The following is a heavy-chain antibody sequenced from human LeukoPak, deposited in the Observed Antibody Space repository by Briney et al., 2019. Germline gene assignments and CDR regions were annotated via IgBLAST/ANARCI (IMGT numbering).Heavy chain of an antibody. Sequence: ASVKVSCKASGYTFTSYGISWVRQAPGQGLEWMGWISAYNGNTNYAQKLQGRVTMTTDTSTSTAYMEPRSLRSDDTAVYYGARDRGYYDRSGYYGCDYWGQGTLVTVSS. J-gene: IGHJ4*02. CDR3: ARDRGYYDRSGYYGCDY. V-gene: IGHV1-18*01. CDR1: GYTFTSYG. D-gene: IGHD3-22*01. CDR2: ISAYNGNT.